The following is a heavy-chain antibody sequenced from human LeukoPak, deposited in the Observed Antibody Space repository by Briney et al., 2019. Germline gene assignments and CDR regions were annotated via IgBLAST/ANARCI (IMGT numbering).Heavy chain of an antibody. Sequence: SETLSLTCAVYGGSFSGYYWSWIRQPPGKGLEWIGEINHSGSTNYNPSLKSPVTISVDSSTNQFSLKMSSVTAADTAVYYCARGRFLEWLRHFDYWGQGTLVTVSS. D-gene: IGHD3-3*01. CDR2: INHSGST. CDR3: ARGRFLEWLRHFDY. V-gene: IGHV4-34*01. CDR1: GGSFSGYY. J-gene: IGHJ4*02.